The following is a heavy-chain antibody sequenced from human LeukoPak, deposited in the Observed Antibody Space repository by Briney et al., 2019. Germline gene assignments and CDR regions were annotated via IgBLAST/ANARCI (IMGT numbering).Heavy chain of an antibody. V-gene: IGHV4-59*01. Sequence: SETLSLTCTVSGGSISSYYWSWIRQPPGKGLEWIGYIYYSGSTNYNPSLKSRVTISVDTSKNQFSLKLSSVTAADTAVYYCARLRGWLAYYYYGLDVWGQGTTVTVSS. J-gene: IGHJ6*02. CDR2: IYYSGST. CDR3: ARLRGWLAYYYYGLDV. CDR1: GGSISSYY. D-gene: IGHD6-19*01.